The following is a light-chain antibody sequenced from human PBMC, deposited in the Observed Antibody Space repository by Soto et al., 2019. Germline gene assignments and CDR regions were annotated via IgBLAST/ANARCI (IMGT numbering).Light chain of an antibody. Sequence: EIVMTQSPATLSVSPGEIATLSCSASQSVNSNYLAWYQQHPGQPPRLLIYGISTRATGIPARFSGSGSGTEFSLTISSLQSEDFAVYYCQQHSKWPITFGQGTRLEIK. J-gene: IGKJ5*01. CDR1: QSVNSN. V-gene: IGKV3-15*01. CDR3: QQHSKWPIT. CDR2: GIS.